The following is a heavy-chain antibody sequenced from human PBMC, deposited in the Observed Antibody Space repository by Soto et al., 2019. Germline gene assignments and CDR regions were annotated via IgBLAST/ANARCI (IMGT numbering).Heavy chain of an antibody. D-gene: IGHD2-21*02. V-gene: IGHV1-18*01. J-gene: IGHJ4*02. CDR1: GYTFSDYG. Sequence: QVPLVQSGTEVKKPGASVKVSCKTSGYTFSDYGVTWVRQAPGEGLQWMGWSAAYNDVTEYAQKFQGRVTMTTDTSTNTGYMEVRSLRSDDTAVYYCARSRSSGMVTPDYWGQGTLVTVSS. CDR3: ARSRSSGMVTPDY. CDR2: SAAYNDVT.